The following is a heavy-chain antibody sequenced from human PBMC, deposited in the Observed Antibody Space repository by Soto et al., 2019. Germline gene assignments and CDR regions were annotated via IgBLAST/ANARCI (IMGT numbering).Heavy chain of an antibody. Sequence: QVQLVQSGAEVKKPGSSVKVSCKASGGTFSSNSISWVRQAPGQGLEWMGGVIPMFNKAQYARKFQGRVTITADTSTHTSQMERRTLPYEDKAVDYCTIGPGGSGHANWGQRPRVTVPS. CDR1: GGTFSSNS. CDR2: VIPMFNKA. V-gene: IGHV1-69*14. J-gene: IGHJ4*02. D-gene: IGHD5-12*01. CDR3: TIGPGGSGHAN.